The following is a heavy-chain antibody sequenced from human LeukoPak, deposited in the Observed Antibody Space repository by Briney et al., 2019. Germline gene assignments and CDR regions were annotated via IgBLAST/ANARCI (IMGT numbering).Heavy chain of an antibody. CDR1: GFTFSTYA. CDR2: ISHDGSSK. CDR3: ARARSSYGYGEAFDI. D-gene: IGHD5-18*01. Sequence: GGSLRLSCAASGFTFSTYAMHWVRQAPGKGLEWVAVISHDGSSKYYADSVKGRFTISRDNSKNTLYLQMNSLRAEDTAVYYCARARSSYGYGEAFDIWGQGTMVTVSS. V-gene: IGHV3-30*04. J-gene: IGHJ3*02.